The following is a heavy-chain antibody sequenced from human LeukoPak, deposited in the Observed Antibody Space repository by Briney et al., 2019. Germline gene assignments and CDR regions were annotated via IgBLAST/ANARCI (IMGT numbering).Heavy chain of an antibody. D-gene: IGHD3-10*02. CDR3: AELGITMIGGV. V-gene: IGHV3-48*03. CDR1: GFTFSSYE. J-gene: IGHJ6*04. Sequence: GGSLRLSCAAPGFTFSSYEMNWVRQAPGKGLEWVSYISSSGSTIYYADSVKGRFTISRDNAKNSLYLQMNSLRAEGTAVYYCAELGITMIGGVWGKGTTVTISS. CDR2: ISSSGSTI.